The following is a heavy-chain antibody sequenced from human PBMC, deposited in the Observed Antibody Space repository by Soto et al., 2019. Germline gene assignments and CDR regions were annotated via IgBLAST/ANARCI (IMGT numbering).Heavy chain of an antibody. CDR1: GGSISNYY. CDR2: IFYSGST. CDR3: ARRGFYGYAFDI. V-gene: IGHV4-59*08. D-gene: IGHD3-10*01. Sequence: LSLTCTVSGGSISNYYWSWLRQPPGKGLEWIGYIFYSGSTYYNPSLKSRVTISVDTSKNQFSLKLSSVTAADTAVYYCARRGFYGYAFDIWGQGTMVTVS. J-gene: IGHJ3*02.